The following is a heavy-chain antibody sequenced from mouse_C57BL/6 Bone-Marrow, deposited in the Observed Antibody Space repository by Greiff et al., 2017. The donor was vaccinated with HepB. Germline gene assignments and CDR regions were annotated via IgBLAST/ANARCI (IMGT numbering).Heavy chain of an antibody. CDR2: IWGDGST. Sequence: VKLMESGPGLVAPSQCLSITCTVSGFSLTSYGVSWVRQPPGKGLEWLGVIWGDGSTNYHSALISRLSISKDNSKSQVFLKLNSLQTYDTDTYYCELITKVGSYAMDYWGQGTSVTVSS. D-gene: IGHD1-1*01. J-gene: IGHJ4*01. CDR1: GFSLTSYG. CDR3: ELITKVGSYAMDY. V-gene: IGHV2-3*01.